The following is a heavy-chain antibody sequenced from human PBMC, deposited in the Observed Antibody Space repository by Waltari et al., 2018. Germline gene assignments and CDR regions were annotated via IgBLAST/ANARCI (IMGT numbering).Heavy chain of an antibody. CDR3: ARGGHYDILMDY. Sequence: QVQLQESGPGLVKPSETLSLTCTVSGGSIRSYSRSGIRQPPGKGLGWIGYIYASGNTKYTPPLKSRVTISVDTSKNQFSLKLSSVTAADTAVYYCARGGHYDILMDYWGQGTLVTVSS. CDR2: IYASGNT. J-gene: IGHJ4*02. V-gene: IGHV4-59*13. D-gene: IGHD3-9*01. CDR1: GGSIRSYS.